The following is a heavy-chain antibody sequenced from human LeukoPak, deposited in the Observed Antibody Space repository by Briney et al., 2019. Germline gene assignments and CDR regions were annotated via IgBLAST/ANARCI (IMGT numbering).Heavy chain of an antibody. CDR1: GGTFSSYA. D-gene: IGHD3-3*01. J-gene: IGHJ6*03. Sequence: ASVKVSCKASGGTFSSYAISWVRQAPGQGLEWMGGIIPIFGTANYAQKFQGRVTITTDESTSTAYMELSSLRSEDTAVYYCARRRIWSGYYIDGYYYYYMDVWGKGTTVTVSS. CDR2: IIPIFGTA. CDR3: ARRRIWSGYYIDGYYYYYMDV. V-gene: IGHV1-69*05.